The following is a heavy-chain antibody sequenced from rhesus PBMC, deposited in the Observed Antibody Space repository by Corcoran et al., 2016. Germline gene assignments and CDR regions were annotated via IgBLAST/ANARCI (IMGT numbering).Heavy chain of an antibody. D-gene: IGHD1-26*01. CDR2: IYWDDDK. V-gene: IGHV2-174*01. CDR3: ARGNWNYRTFDF. Sequence: QVTLKESGPALVNPTQTLTLTCPFSGFYLTTSGIGVGWDRQPPGKALEWLALIYWDDDKRYSTSLKNRLTISKDISKSQVVLTMTNMDPVDTATYYCARGNWNYRTFDFWGQGLRVTVSS. J-gene: IGHJ3*01. CDR1: GFYLTTSGIG.